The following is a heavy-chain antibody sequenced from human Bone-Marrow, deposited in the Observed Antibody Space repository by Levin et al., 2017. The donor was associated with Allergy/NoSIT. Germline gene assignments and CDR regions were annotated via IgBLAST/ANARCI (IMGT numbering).Heavy chain of an antibody. Sequence: ASVKVSCKASGYTFTNYGLSWVRQAPGQGLEWMGWIGAYNGKTNYAQNLQGRVSMTTDTSTSTAYMELRSLQSDDTAVYYCARGPGLGASTDTFDTWGQGTMVTVSS. D-gene: IGHD3-10*01. J-gene: IGHJ3*02. CDR1: GYTFTNYG. CDR3: ARGPGLGASTDTFDT. CDR2: IGAYNGKT. V-gene: IGHV1-18*01.